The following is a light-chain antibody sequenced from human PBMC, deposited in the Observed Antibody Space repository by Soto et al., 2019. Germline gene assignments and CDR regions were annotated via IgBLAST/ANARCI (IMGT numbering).Light chain of an antibody. CDR3: QQYGTSEII. CDR1: QSLANSF. J-gene: IGKJ5*01. Sequence: EIVRTQSPGTLSLSPGERATLSCRASQSLANSFIAWYQQKPGQAPRLLIYDTSSRASGILDRFSGSGSGTDFTLTISRLETEDFAVFYCQQYGTSEIIFGQGTRLEIK. CDR2: DTS. V-gene: IGKV3-20*01.